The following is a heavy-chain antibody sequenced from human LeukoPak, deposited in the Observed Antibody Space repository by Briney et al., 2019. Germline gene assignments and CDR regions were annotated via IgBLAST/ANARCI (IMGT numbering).Heavy chain of an antibody. D-gene: IGHD2-21*01. CDR1: GGSISSSSYY. CDR3: ARGSYLMLFDI. V-gene: IGHV4-39*07. Sequence: SETLSLTCTVSGGSISSSSYYWGCIRQPPGKGLEWIGSIYYSGSTYYNPSLKSRVTISVDTSKNQFSLKLSSVTAADTAVYYCARGSYLMLFDIWGQGTMVTVSS. J-gene: IGHJ3*02. CDR2: IYYSGST.